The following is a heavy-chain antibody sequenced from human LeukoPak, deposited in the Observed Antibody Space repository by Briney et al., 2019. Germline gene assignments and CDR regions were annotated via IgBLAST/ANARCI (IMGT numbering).Heavy chain of an antibody. CDR2: HFHSGST. V-gene: IGHV4-39*01. D-gene: IGHD3-3*01. J-gene: IGHJ6*04. Sequence: SETLSLTCTVSGVSLSSSDYFWGWIRQPPGKGLEWIGTHFHSGSTYYTPSLKSRVTISVDTSKNQFSLKLSSVTAADTGVYYCARHRVMTFGVVVMDVWGKGTTVTVAS. CDR3: ARHRVMTFGVVVMDV. CDR1: GVSLSSSDYF.